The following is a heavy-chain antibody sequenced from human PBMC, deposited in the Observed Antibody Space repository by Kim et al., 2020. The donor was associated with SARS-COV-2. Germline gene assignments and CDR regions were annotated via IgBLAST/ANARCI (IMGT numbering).Heavy chain of an antibody. Sequence: SETLSLTCAVYGGSFSGYYWSWIRQPPGKGLEWIGEINHSGSTNYNPSLKSRVTISVDTSKNQFSLKLSSVTAADTAVYYCARGVSSGYFDYWGQGTLVTVSS. CDR1: GGSFSGYY. CDR3: ARGVSSGYFDY. V-gene: IGHV4-34*01. J-gene: IGHJ4*02. CDR2: INHSGST. D-gene: IGHD6-25*01.